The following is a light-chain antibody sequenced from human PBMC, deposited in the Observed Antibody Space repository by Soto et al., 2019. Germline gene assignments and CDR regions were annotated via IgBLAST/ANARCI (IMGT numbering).Light chain of an antibody. J-gene: IGLJ1*01. CDR1: ISDVGTHNL. V-gene: IGLV2-23*02. Sequence: QSALTQPASVSGSPGQSITISCTGTISDVGTHNLVSWYQQHPGKAPKLIIYEVIKRPSGVSSRFSGSKSGNTASLTISGLQTADEADYHCCSYAGSNPFPYVFGTGSKGTVL. CDR2: EVI. CDR3: CSYAGSNPFPYV.